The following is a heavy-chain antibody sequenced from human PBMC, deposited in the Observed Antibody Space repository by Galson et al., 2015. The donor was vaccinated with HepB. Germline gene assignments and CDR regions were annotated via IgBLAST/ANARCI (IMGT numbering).Heavy chain of an antibody. J-gene: IGHJ6*02. CDR1: GGTFSSYA. D-gene: IGHD3-10*01. V-gene: IGHV1-69*13. CDR2: TIPIFYTA. Sequence: SVKVSCKASGGTFSSYAISWVRQAPGQGLEWMGGTIPIFYTANYAQKFQGRVTITADADTSTVYMEVSSLRPEDTAVYYCAREFEDGSGGHYRDDKDYYYYGMDVWGQGTTVTVSS. CDR3: AREFEDGSGGHYRDDKDYYYYGMDV.